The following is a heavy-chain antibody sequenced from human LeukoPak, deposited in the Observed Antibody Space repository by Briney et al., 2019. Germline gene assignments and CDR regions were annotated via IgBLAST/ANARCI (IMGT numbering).Heavy chain of an antibody. CDR1: GGSISSHY. D-gene: IGHD1-26*01. CDR3: ARGVGAPPHYYYYYMDV. Sequence: SETLSLTCTVSGGSISSHYWSWIRQPPGEGLEWIGYIYYSGSTNYNPSLKSRVTISVDTSKNQFSLKLSSVTAADTAVYYCARGVGAPPHYYYYYMDVWGKGTTVTVSS. V-gene: IGHV4-59*11. CDR2: IYYSGST. J-gene: IGHJ6*03.